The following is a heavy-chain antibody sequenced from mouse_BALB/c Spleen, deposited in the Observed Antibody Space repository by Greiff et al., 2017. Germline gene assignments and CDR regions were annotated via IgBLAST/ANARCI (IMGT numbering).Heavy chain of an antibody. J-gene: IGHJ4*01. CDR1: GFSLTSYG. D-gene: IGHD2-10*01. V-gene: IGHV2-9*02. CDR2: IWAGGST. Sequence: VKLVESGPGLVAPSQSLSITCTVSGFSLTSYGVHWVRQPPGKGLEWLGVIWAGGSTNYNSALMSRLSISKDNSKSQVFLKMNSLQTDDTAMYYCARESYYVNPHAMDYWGQGTSVTVSS. CDR3: ARESYYVNPHAMDY.